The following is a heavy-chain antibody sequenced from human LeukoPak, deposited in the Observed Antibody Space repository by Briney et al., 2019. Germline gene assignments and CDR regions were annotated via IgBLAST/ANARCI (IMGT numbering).Heavy chain of an antibody. CDR3: ARDHPPLNWIPAAIPSWHDDAFDI. CDR2: INHSGST. V-gene: IGHV4-34*01. CDR1: GGSFSGYY. Sequence: SETLSLTCAVYGGSFSGYYWSWIRQPPGKGLEWIGEINHSGSTNYNPSLKSRVTISVDTSKNQFSLKLSSVTAADTAVYYCARDHPPLNWIPAAIPSWHDDAFDIWGQGTMVTVSS. J-gene: IGHJ3*02. D-gene: IGHD2-2*01.